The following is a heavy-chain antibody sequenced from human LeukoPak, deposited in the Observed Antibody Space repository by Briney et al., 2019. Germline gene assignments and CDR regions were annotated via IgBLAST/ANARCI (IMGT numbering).Heavy chain of an antibody. V-gene: IGHV3-64D*09. CDR2: ISSNGGST. J-gene: IGHJ4*02. CDR3: VKPYSGGYYPLDY. CDR1: GFTFSSYG. D-gene: IGHD3-22*01. Sequence: PGRSLRLSCAASGFTFSSYGMHWVRQAPGKGLDYVSAISSNGGSTYYADSVKGRFTISRDNSKNTLFLQMSSLRAEDTAVYYCVKPYSGGYYPLDYWGQGTLVTVSS.